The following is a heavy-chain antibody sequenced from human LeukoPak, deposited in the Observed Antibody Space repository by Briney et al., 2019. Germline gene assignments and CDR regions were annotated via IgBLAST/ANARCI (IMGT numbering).Heavy chain of an antibody. CDR1: GGSINNGGYY. D-gene: IGHD2-2*02. Sequence: PSETLSLTCTVSGGSINNGGYYWSWIRQHPGKGLEWIGEMYHSGSTNYNPSLKGRVTISVDKSKNQFSLKLNSVTAADTAVYYCARKRADTWYYFDFWGQGTLVTVSS. J-gene: IGHJ4*02. CDR2: MYHSGST. V-gene: IGHV4-31*03. CDR3: ARKRADTWYYFDF.